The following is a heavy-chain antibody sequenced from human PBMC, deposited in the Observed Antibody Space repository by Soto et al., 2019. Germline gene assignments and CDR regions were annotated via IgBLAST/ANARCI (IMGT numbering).Heavy chain of an antibody. CDR3: ARASIAARPTYDY. Sequence: ASVKVSCKASGYTFTSYAMHWVRQAPGQRLEWMGWINAGNGNTKYSQKFQGRVTITRDTSASTAYMELSSLRSEDTAVYYCARASIAARPTYDYWGQGTLVTVSS. CDR1: GYTFTSYA. D-gene: IGHD6-6*01. V-gene: IGHV1-3*01. J-gene: IGHJ4*02. CDR2: INAGNGNT.